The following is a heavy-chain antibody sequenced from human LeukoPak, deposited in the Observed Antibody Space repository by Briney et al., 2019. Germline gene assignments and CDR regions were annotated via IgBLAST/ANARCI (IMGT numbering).Heavy chain of an antibody. CDR2: IYYSGSA. Sequence: SETLSLTCTVSGGSISSYQWSWIRQPPGKGLEWIGNIYYSGSANYNPSLKSRLSISVDTSKNQFSLKLSPASAADTAVYYCARVGVDYSGNIIKYFFDYWGQGTLVTVSS. J-gene: IGHJ4*02. CDR1: GGSISSYQ. CDR3: ARVGVDYSGNIIKYFFDY. V-gene: IGHV4-59*01. D-gene: IGHD4-23*01.